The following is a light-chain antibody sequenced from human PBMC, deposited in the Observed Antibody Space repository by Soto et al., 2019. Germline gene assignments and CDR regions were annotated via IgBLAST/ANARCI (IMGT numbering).Light chain of an antibody. J-gene: IGKJ5*01. Sequence: QMIKSPSSLPLCVGDRSRITRRASQGIRNDLGWYQQKPGKAPKRLIHTASNLESGVPSRFSGSGSGREFTLSISSLQPEDCATDYFQQHNNYPIAFGQGTRLEIK. CDR3: QQHNNYPIA. CDR1: QGIRND. CDR2: TAS. V-gene: IGKV1-17*01.